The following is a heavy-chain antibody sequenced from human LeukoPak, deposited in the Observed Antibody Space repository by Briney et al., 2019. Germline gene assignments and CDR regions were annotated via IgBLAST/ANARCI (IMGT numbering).Heavy chain of an antibody. CDR1: GFTFSSYS. CDR3: AREGSRLGELSYNWFDP. CDR2: ISSSSNYI. V-gene: IGHV3-21*01. Sequence: RPGGSLRLSCAASGFTFSSYSMNWVRQAPGKGLEWVSSISSSSNYIYYADSVKGRFTISRDNAKNSLYLQMNSLRAEDTAVYYCAREGSRLGELSYNWFDPWGQGTLVTVSS. D-gene: IGHD3-16*02. J-gene: IGHJ5*02.